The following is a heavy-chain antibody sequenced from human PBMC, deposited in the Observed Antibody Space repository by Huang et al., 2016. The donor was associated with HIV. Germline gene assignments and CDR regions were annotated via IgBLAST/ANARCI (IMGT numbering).Heavy chain of an antibody. CDR1: SGSIISHY. J-gene: IGHJ4*02. D-gene: IGHD6-13*01. CDR2: IYYSGTT. CDR3: ARADPAAAIINFDY. V-gene: IGHV4-59*11. Sequence: QVQLQGSGPGLVKPSETLSLTCTVSSGSIISHYWRWIRQPPGKGLEWIGCIYYSGTTNYKPSLKSRVTISLDTSKKHFSLKLSSVTAADTAVFYCARADPAAAIINFDYWGQGTLVTVSS.